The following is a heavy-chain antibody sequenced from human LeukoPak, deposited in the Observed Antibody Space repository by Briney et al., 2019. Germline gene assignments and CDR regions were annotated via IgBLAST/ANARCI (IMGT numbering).Heavy chain of an antibody. Sequence: SETLSLTCTVSSGSITSYYWSWIRQPPGKGLEWIGYIFYSGSTNYNPSLKSRVTISVDTSKSQFSLNLSSVTAADTAMYYCARHGRNSGAPNYWGQGTLVTVSS. CDR2: IFYSGST. CDR3: ARHGRNSGAPNY. D-gene: IGHD6-19*01. J-gene: IGHJ4*02. V-gene: IGHV4-59*08. CDR1: SGSITSYY.